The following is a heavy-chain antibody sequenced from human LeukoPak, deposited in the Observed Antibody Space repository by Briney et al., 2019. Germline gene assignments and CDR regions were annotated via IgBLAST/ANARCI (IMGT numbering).Heavy chain of an antibody. J-gene: IGHJ5*02. V-gene: IGHV4-59*05. D-gene: IGHD3-9*01. Sequence: GSLRLSCAASGFTFSSYSMNWVRQAPGKGLEWIGSGSTYYNPSLKSRVTISVDTSKNQFSLNLSSVTAADTAVYYCATQTPYYDILTGYYNGGFGWFDPWGQGTLVIVSS. CDR2: GST. CDR3: ATQTPYYDILTGYYNGGFGWFDP. CDR1: GFTFSSYS.